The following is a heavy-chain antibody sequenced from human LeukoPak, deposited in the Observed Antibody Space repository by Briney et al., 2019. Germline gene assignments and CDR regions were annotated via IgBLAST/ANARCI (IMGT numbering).Heavy chain of an antibody. CDR2: TYYRSKWYN. Sequence: SQTLSLTCAISGDSVSSNSAAWHWIRQSPSRGLEWLGRTYYRSKWYNDYAVSVKSRTTINPDTSKNQFSLQLNSVTPEDTAVYYCARDRDSSYSSSWYEDWGQGTLVTVSS. CDR3: ARDRDSSYSSSWYED. J-gene: IGHJ4*02. CDR1: GDSVSSNSAA. V-gene: IGHV6-1*01. D-gene: IGHD6-13*01.